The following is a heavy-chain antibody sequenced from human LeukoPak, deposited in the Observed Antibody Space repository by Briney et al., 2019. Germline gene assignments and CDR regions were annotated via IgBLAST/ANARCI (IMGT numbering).Heavy chain of an antibody. J-gene: IGHJ3*01. V-gene: IGHV3-33*01. CDR2: IWFNGINK. CDR1: GFAFSNYG. CDR3: ARDLEDSSPFGASDL. Sequence: PGRSLRLSCAASGFAFSNYGMQWVRQAPGKGLEWVAAIWFNGINKYHADSLKGRFTISRDNSKNMLYLQMNSLRADDTAVYYCARDLEDSSPFGASDLWGQGTMVTVSS. D-gene: IGHD3-22*01.